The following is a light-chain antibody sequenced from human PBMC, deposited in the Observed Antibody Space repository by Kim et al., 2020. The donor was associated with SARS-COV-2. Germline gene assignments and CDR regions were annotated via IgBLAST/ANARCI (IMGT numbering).Light chain of an antibody. J-gene: IGLJ1*01. CDR3: AAWDDSLNGYV. V-gene: IGLV1-36*01. CDR2: YDD. CDR1: SSNIGNNA. Sequence: RQRVTISCSGSSSNIGNNAVNWYQQLPGKAPKLLIYYDDLLPSGVSDRFSGSKSGTSAFLAISGLQSEDEADYYCAAWDDSLNGYVFGTGTKVTVL.